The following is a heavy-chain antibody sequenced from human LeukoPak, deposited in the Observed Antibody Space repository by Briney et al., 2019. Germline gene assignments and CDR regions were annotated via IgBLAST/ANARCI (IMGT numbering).Heavy chain of an antibody. J-gene: IGHJ4*02. V-gene: IGHV3-30*18. CDR3: AKGSIRRYQPLPSGVDY. D-gene: IGHD2-2*01. CDR2: ISYDGSNK. Sequence: PGGSLRLSCAASGFTFSSYGMHWVRQAPGKGLEWVAAISYDGSNKYYADSVKGRFTISRDNSKNTLYLQMNSLRAEDTAVYYCAKGSIRRYQPLPSGVDYWGQGTLVTVSS. CDR1: GFTFSSYG.